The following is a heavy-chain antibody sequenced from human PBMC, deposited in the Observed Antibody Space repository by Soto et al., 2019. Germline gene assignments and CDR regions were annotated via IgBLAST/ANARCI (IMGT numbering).Heavy chain of an antibody. D-gene: IGHD3-22*01. Sequence: SVKVSCKASGCTFSSLDINWVRQAPGQGLERMGGIIPISETTNYAQIFQGRVSIVADKSTSTAYMELSHLRSEDTAVYYCARALLSHSYDSGGYDSYFHAMDVWGQGTPVTVSS. CDR2: IIPISETT. V-gene: IGHV1-69*06. CDR3: ARALLSHSYDSGGYDSYFHAMDV. J-gene: IGHJ6*02. CDR1: GCTFSSLD.